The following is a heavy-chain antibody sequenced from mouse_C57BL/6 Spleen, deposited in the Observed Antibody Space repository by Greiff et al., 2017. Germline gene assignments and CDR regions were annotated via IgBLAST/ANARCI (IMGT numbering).Heavy chain of an antibody. V-gene: IGHV1-26*01. CDR2: INPNNGGT. J-gene: IGHJ3*01. Sequence: VQLQQSGPELVKPGASVKISCKASGYTFTDYYMNWVKQSHGKSLEWIGDINPNNGGTSYNQKFKGKATLTVDKSSSTAYMELRSLTSEDSAVYYCASFYYDYLAYWGQGTLVTVSA. CDR3: ASFYYDYLAY. CDR1: GYTFTDYY. D-gene: IGHD2-4*01.